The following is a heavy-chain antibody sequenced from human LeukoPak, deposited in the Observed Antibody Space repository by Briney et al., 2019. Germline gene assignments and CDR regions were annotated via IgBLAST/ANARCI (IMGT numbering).Heavy chain of an antibody. V-gene: IGHV3-48*01. D-gene: IGHD2-21*01. Sequence: PGGSLRLSCTASGFTFSSYSMKWVRQAPGKGLEWVSYIHSGGSTIYYADSVKGRFTISRDNVKNALYLQMDSLRPEDTAVYYCARDPHSLDYWGQGTLVTVSS. CDR2: IHSGGSTI. CDR1: GFTFSSYS. J-gene: IGHJ4*02. CDR3: ARDPHSLDY.